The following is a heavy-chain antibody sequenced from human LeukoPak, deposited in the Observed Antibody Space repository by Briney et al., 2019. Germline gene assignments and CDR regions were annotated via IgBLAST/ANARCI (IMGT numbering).Heavy chain of an antibody. Sequence: SETLSLTCTVSSGSITGYYWSWIRQPPGKGLEWIGYIYSTGSTNYNPSFRGRVTISVDTSKNQFSLNLSSVTAADTAVYYCTRRTTVTTLDYWGQGTLVTVSS. D-gene: IGHD4-17*01. J-gene: IGHJ4*02. V-gene: IGHV4-59*01. CDR2: IYSTGST. CDR3: TRRTTVTTLDY. CDR1: SGSITGYY.